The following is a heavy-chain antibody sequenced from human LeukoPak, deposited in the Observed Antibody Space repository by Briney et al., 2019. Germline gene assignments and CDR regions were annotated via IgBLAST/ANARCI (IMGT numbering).Heavy chain of an antibody. J-gene: IGHJ3*02. CDR1: GGSISTYY. CDR3: ARRNIRGYNSFNI. V-gene: IGHV4-4*08. Sequence: SETLSLTCTVSGGSISTYYWSWIRQAPGAGLQWLGYLYTTTTNYNPSLKRRATISADTSKNQFSLRLHSVTAADTAVYYCARRNIRGYNSFNIWGQGTMVTVSS. CDR2: LYTTTT. D-gene: IGHD5-24*01.